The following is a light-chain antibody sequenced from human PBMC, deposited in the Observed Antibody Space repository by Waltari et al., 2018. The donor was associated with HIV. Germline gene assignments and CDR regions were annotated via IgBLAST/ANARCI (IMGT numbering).Light chain of an antibody. Sequence: EIVLTPSPATPSLSPGERASLSCRASQDVDRYLAWYQQRPGQPPRLLIYDASSRATGVPPRFSGGGSGTDFFLTINSLEPEDFAIYFCQQRVTWPHTFGQGT. CDR2: DAS. CDR3: QQRVTWPHT. V-gene: IGKV3-11*01. J-gene: IGKJ2*01. CDR1: QDVDRY.